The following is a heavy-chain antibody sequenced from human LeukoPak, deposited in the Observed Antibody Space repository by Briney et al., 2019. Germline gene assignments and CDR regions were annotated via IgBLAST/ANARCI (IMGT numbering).Heavy chain of an antibody. CDR2: IYYSGSA. D-gene: IGHD1-26*01. CDR1: GGSIISSAHS. Sequence: SETLSLTCTVSGGSIISSAHSWGWIRQPPGKGLEYIGNIYYSGSAYYNPSLKSRVTLSVDTSNNQFSLRLTSVTAADTAVYYCATLAGESWGQGTLVTVSS. J-gene: IGHJ5*02. CDR3: ATLAGES. V-gene: IGHV4-39*01.